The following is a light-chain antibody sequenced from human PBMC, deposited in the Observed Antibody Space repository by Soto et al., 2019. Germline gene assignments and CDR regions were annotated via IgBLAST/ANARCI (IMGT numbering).Light chain of an antibody. CDR3: QQYNSWPLT. CDR2: DIS. Sequence: ETVMTQSPATLSVPPGERATLSCRASHSVSTNLAWYQQKPGQAPRLLIYDISLRGTGIPTRFSGSGSGTEFTLTISSLQSEDFAVYYCQQYNSWPLTFGGGTKVDIK. V-gene: IGKV3D-15*01. J-gene: IGKJ4*01. CDR1: HSVSTN.